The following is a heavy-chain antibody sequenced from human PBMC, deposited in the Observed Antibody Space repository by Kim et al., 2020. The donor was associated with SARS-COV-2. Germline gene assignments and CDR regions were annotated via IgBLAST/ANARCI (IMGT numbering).Heavy chain of an antibody. CDR1: GYTFTSYG. CDR2: ISAYNGNT. Sequence: ASVKVSCKASGYTFTSYGISWVRQAPGQGLEWMGWISAYNGNTNYAQKLQGRVTMTTDTSTSTAYMELRSLRSDDTAVYYCAVLMVLNPIPGSDYWGQGTLVTVSS. J-gene: IGHJ4*02. CDR3: AVLMVLNPIPGSDY. V-gene: IGHV1-18*01. D-gene: IGHD2-8*01.